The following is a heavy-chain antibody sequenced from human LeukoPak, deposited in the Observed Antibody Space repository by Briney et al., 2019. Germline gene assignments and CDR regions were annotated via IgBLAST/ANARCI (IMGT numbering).Heavy chain of an antibody. CDR2: INHSGST. Sequence: TSETLSLTCAVYGGSFSGYYWSWIRQPPGKGLGWIGEINHSGSTNYNPSLKSRVTISVDTSKNQFSLKLSSVTAADTAVYYCARAKAVRITIFGVVKYYFDYWGQGTLVTVSS. CDR1: GGSFSGYY. CDR3: ARAKAVRITIFGVVKYYFDY. V-gene: IGHV4-34*01. J-gene: IGHJ4*02. D-gene: IGHD3-3*01.